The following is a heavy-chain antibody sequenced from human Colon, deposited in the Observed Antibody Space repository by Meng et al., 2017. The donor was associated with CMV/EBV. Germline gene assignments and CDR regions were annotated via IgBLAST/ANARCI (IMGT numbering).Heavy chain of an antibody. CDR2: IRQDESEK. CDR1: GFTLRSYW. CDR3: ARDRDHVAQGGYYDMDV. J-gene: IGHJ6*02. D-gene: IGHD2-15*01. V-gene: IGHV3-7*01. Sequence: GDSLKISCAASGFTLRSYWMSWVRQAPGKGLEWVANIRQDESEKYYVDSVKGRFTISRDNAKNSLYLQMNSLRAEDTAVYYCARDRDHVAQGGYYDMDVWGQGTTVTVSS.